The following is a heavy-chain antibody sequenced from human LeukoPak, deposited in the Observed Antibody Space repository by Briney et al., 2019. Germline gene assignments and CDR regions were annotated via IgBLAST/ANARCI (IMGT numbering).Heavy chain of an antibody. Sequence: GGSLRLSCAASGFTFDDYAMHWVRQAPGKGLEWVSGISWNSGSIGYADSVKGRFIISRDNAKNSLYLQMNSLRAEDMALYYCASSKQWLSTQFDYWGQGTLVTVSS. CDR1: GFTFDDYA. V-gene: IGHV3-9*03. CDR3: ASSKQWLSTQFDY. D-gene: IGHD6-19*01. J-gene: IGHJ4*02. CDR2: ISWNSGSI.